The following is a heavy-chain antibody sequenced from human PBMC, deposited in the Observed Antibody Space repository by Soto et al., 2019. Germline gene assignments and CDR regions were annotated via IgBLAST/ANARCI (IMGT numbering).Heavy chain of an antibody. D-gene: IGHD6-13*01. J-gene: IGHJ4*02. CDR2: IYYSGST. Sequence: SETLSLTCTVSGGSISSSSYYWGWIRQPPGKGLEWIGSIYYSGSTYYNPSLKSRVTISVDTSKNQFSLKLSSVTAADTAVYYCARLTRTYSSSWVGNDYWGQGTLVTVSS. CDR3: ARLTRTYSSSWVGNDY. CDR1: GGSISSSSYY. V-gene: IGHV4-39*01.